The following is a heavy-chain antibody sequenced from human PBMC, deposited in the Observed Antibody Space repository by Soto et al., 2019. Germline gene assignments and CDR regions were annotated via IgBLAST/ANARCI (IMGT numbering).Heavy chain of an antibody. CDR3: ARVLAGTDYYYYGMDV. D-gene: IGHD6-19*01. CDR1: GFPFSSYA. Sequence: GGSLRLSCGASGFPFSSYAMHWVRQAPGKGLQWVAVIAYDGTDKFYAKSVEGRFTISRDNSKNTVDLHVKSLRAEDTAVYYCARVLAGTDYYYYGMDVWGQGAMVTVSS. J-gene: IGHJ6*02. CDR2: IAYDGTDK. V-gene: IGHV3-30-3*01.